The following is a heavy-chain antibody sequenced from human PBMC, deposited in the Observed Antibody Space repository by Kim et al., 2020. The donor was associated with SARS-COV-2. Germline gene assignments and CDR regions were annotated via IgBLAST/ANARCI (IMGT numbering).Heavy chain of an antibody. CDR2: INHSGST. J-gene: IGHJ6*02. CDR3: ARGRAGVVPSPVPGLGPYYEYYIMDV. Sequence: SETLSLTCAVYGGSFSGSSWTWIRQPPGKGLEWIGQINHSGSTNYNPSLQSRVSISTDTSKNQFSLRLRSVTAADTAVYYCARGRAGVVPSPVPGLGPYYEYYIMDVWGRGTTVAVSS. V-gene: IGHV4-34*01. CDR1: GGSFSGSS. D-gene: IGHD3-22*01.